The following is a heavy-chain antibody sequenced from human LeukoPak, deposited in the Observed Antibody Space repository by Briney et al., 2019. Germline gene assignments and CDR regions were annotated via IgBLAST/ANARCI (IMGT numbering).Heavy chain of an antibody. CDR1: GFTFSSYG. CDR2: ISYDGSNK. Sequence: GRSLRLSCAASGFTFSSYGMHWVRQAPGKGLEWVAVISYDGSNKYYADSVKGRFTISRDNSKNTLYLQMNSLRAEDTAVYYCAKGEHIVVVTALFDYWGQRTLVTVSS. V-gene: IGHV3-30*18. J-gene: IGHJ4*02. D-gene: IGHD2-21*02. CDR3: AKGEHIVVVTALFDY.